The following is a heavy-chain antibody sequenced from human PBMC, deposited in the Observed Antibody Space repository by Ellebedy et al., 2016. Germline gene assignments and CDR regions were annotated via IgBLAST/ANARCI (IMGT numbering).Heavy chain of an antibody. J-gene: IGHJ6*02. CDR1: GFTFSSYW. V-gene: IGHV3-7*04. CDR2: IKQDESEK. Sequence: GESLKISCAASGFTFSSYWMSWVRQAPGKGLEWVANIKQDESEKYYVDSVKGRFTISRDNAKNSLYLQMNSLRTEDTAVYYCARDWSGDYYYYGMDVWGQGTTVTVSS. CDR3: ARDWSGDYYYYGMDV. D-gene: IGHD3-3*01.